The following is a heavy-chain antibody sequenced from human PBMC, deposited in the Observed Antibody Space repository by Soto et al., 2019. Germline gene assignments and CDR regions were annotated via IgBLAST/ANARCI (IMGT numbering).Heavy chain of an antibody. CDR1: GFTFSSYG. CDR2: ISYDGSNK. V-gene: IGHV3-30*18. J-gene: IGHJ4*02. Sequence: PGGSLRLSCAASGFTFSSYGMHWVRQAPGKGLEWVAVISYDGSNKYYADYVKGRFTISRDNSKNTLYLQMNSLRAEDTAVYYCAKDLRGYSYGYDIDYWGQGTLVTVSS. D-gene: IGHD5-18*01. CDR3: AKDLRGYSYGYDIDY.